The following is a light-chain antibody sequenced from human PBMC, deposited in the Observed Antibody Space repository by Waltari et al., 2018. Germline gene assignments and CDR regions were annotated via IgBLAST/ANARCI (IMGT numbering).Light chain of an antibody. CDR1: SSNSGGNS. V-gene: IGLV1-44*01. CDR2: STK. Sequence: SLQPRPRSASWPPRQTIIVPYTAMSSNSGGNSVHRDQHLPGAAPNLLIYSTKHRPSGVPDRFSASMSGTSASLAISGIQAEDAADYYCAAWDASLVGPWVFGGGTRLTVL. CDR3: AAWDASLVGPWV. J-gene: IGLJ3*02.